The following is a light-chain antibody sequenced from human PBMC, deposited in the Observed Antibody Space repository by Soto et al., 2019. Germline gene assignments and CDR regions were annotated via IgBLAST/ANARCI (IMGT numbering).Light chain of an antibody. V-gene: IGKV1-6*01. CDR1: QGIRDD. CDR3: QQDYGYPLT. Sequence: AIQMTQSPSSLSASVGDRVTITCRASQGIRDDLGWYQQKPGKAPKLLIYAASSLQSGVPSRFSGSGSGTDFTLTISSLQPEDFATYYCQQDYGYPLTFGQGTKVEIK. J-gene: IGKJ1*01. CDR2: AAS.